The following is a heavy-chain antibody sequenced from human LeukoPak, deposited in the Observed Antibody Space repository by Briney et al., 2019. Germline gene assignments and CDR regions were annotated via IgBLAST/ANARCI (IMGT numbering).Heavy chain of an antibody. CDR1: GFTFSRNW. Sequence: GRSLRLSCGVSGFTFSRNWMTWVRQTPGKGREWVAHIKEDGSETYYVDSVKGRFTVSRDNAMSSLYLQMNNLRAEDTGVYYCARASGSYFDYWGQGTLVTVSS. CDR2: IKEDGSET. D-gene: IGHD1-26*01. CDR3: ARASGSYFDY. V-gene: IGHV3-7*01. J-gene: IGHJ4*02.